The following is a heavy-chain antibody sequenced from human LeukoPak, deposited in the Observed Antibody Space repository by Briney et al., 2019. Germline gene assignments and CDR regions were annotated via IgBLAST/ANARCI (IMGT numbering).Heavy chain of an antibody. J-gene: IGHJ4*02. D-gene: IGHD3-3*01. Sequence: GGSLRLSCAASGFTFSSYSMNWVRQAPGKGLEWVSYISSSSSTIYYADSVKGRFTISRDSAKNSLYLQMNSLRAEDTAVYYCARDSPTYYDFWSGYHSNFDYWGQGTLVTVSS. CDR2: ISSSSSTI. V-gene: IGHV3-48*01. CDR3: ARDSPTYYDFWSGYHSNFDY. CDR1: GFTFSSYS.